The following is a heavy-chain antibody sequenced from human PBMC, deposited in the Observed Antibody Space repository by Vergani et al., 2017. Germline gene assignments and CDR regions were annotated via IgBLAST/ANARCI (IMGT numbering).Heavy chain of an antibody. CDR1: GGYISSYY. Sequence: QVQLQESGPGLVKPSETLSLTCTVSGGYISSYYWSWIRQPPGKGLEWIGYIYYSGSTNYNPSLKSRVTISVDTSKNQFSLKLSSVTAADTAVYYCARAGQLADWFDPWGQGTLVTVSS. V-gene: IGHV4-59*01. D-gene: IGHD1-1*01. CDR3: ARAGQLADWFDP. J-gene: IGHJ5*02. CDR2: IYYSGST.